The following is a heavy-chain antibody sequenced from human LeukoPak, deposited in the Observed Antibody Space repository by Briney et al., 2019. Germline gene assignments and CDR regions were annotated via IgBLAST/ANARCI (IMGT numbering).Heavy chain of an antibody. J-gene: IGHJ4*02. Sequence: ASVKVSCKASGYTFTGYFLHGVRRAPGQQFAWMGGINPNSGGTYYTQRFQGRVTMTRDTSISTAYMELSSLRSDDTAVYYCARSQSLTATAGTYANSWGQGTLVTVSS. D-gene: IGHD6-13*01. V-gene: IGHV1-2*02. CDR2: INPNSGGT. CDR3: ARSQSLTATAGTYANS. CDR1: GYTFTGYF.